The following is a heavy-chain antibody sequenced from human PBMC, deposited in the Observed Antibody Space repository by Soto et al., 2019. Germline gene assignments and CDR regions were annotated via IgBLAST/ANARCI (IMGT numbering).Heavy chain of an antibody. CDR1: GGSISSSSYY. V-gene: IGHV4-39*01. D-gene: IGHD3-10*01. Sequence: SETLSLTCTVSGGSISSSSYYWGWIRQPPGKGLEWIGSIYYSGSTYYNPSLKSRVTISVDTSKNQFSLKLSSGTAADTAVYYCARHGFTMVRGSYPRPFDYWGQGTLVTVSS. CDR2: IYYSGST. CDR3: ARHGFTMVRGSYPRPFDY. J-gene: IGHJ4*02.